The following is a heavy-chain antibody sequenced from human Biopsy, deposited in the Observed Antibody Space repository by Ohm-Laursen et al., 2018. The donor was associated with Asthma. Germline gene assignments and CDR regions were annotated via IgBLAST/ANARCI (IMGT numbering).Heavy chain of an antibody. J-gene: IGHJ6*02. CDR2: ISAYNGNT. V-gene: IGHV1-18*01. CDR1: GYTFNSAG. CDR3: ARAVDYSHYYGIDV. Sequence: SVKVSCNTSGYTFNSAGITWVRQAPGQGLEWMGWISAYNGNTKVAQKLQDRVTMITDTSTSTAYMELRSLRSDDTAVYFCARAVDYSHYYGIDVWGQGTTVTVS. D-gene: IGHD3-10*01.